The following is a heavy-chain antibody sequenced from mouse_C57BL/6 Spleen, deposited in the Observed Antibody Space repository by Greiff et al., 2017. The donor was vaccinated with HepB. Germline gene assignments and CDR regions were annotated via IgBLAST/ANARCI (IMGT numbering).Heavy chain of an antibody. CDR1: GFTFSDAW. J-gene: IGHJ1*03. V-gene: IGHV6-6*01. D-gene: IGHD1-1*01. CDR2: IRNKANNHAT. CDR3: TRGSNYYGSSPWYFDV. Sequence: EVKLEESGGGLVQPGGSMKLSCAASGFTFSDAWMDWVRQSPEKGLEWVAEIRNKANNHATYYAESVKGRFTISRDDSKSSVYLQMNSLRAEDTGIYYCTRGSNYYGSSPWYFDVWGTGTTVTVSS.